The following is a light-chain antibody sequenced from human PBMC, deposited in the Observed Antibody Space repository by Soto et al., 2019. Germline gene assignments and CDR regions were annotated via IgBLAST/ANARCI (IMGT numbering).Light chain of an antibody. CDR2: DAS. Sequence: DIQVTQSPSTLSASVGDRVIIACRASQTADKWVAWYQQKPGKAPNVLISDASRLESGVPSRFSGSGSGTLFTLTISNLQPDDLATYYCQQYNDYPYPFGQGTKVEI. CDR1: QTADKW. CDR3: QQYNDYPYP. J-gene: IGKJ2*01. V-gene: IGKV1-5*01.